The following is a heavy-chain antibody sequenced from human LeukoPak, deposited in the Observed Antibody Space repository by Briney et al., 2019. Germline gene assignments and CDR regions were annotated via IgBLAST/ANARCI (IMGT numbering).Heavy chain of an antibody. CDR2: ISYDGSNK. Sequence: GGSLRLSCAASGFTFSSYAMHRVRQAPGKGLEWVAVISYDGSNKYYADSVKGRFTIYRDNSKNTLYLQMNSLRAEDTAVYYCAKKAGGYYYFDWGQGTLVTVSS. D-gene: IGHD3-22*01. CDR3: AKKAGGYYYFD. CDR1: GFTFSSYA. J-gene: IGHJ4*02. V-gene: IGHV3-30-3*02.